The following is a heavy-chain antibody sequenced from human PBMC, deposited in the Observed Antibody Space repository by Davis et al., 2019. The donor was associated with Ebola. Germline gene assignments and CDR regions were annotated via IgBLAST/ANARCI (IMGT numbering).Heavy chain of an antibody. V-gene: IGHV1-69*13. CDR2: IIPIFGTA. CDR1: VGTFSSYA. CDR3: AHLGPQRYCRGGGCHGDLDY. D-gene: IGHD2-15*01. Sequence: SVTVSCQASVGTFSSYAISWVRQAPGQGLEWMGGIIPIFGTANYAQKFQARVTITADESTSTAYMELSSLRSEDTAVYYCAHLGPQRYCRGGGCHGDLDYWGQGTLVTVSS. J-gene: IGHJ4*02.